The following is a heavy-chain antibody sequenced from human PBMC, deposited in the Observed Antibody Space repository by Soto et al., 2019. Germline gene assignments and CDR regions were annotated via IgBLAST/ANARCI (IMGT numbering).Heavy chain of an antibody. CDR3: ARDRKTQNYGMDV. V-gene: IGHV4-31*03. CDR2: IYYSGST. CDR1: GGSIISGGYY. Sequence: ASVTLPLTCTVSGGSIISGGYYWSCTRHHPGKGLEWIGYIYYSGSTYYNPPLKSRVTISVDTSKNQFYLKLSSVTAADTAVYYCARDRKTQNYGMDVGGQGTTVTVSS. J-gene: IGHJ6*02.